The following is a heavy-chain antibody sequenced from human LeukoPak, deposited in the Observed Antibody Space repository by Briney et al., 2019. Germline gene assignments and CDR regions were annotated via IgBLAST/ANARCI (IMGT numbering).Heavy chain of an antibody. D-gene: IGHD3-16*01. J-gene: IGHJ4*02. CDR3: VREFGANSEFDY. Sequence: GGSLRLSCAASGFTFSSYNMHWVRQAPGKGLEWISSVNTNSGRIYYADSVKGRFTISRDNAEKSVYLHMSSLRDEDTAVYHCVREFGANSEFDYWGQGTLVAVSS. V-gene: IGHV3-48*02. CDR1: GFTFSSYN. CDR2: VNTNSGRI.